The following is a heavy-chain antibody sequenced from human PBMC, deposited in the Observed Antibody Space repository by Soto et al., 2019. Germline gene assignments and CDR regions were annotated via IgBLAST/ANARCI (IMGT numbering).Heavy chain of an antibody. J-gene: IGHJ6*02. CDR3: AADEAKVVRSYYYYGMDI. V-gene: IGHV1-58*01. CDR2: IVVGSGNT. Sequence: QMQLVQSGPEVKKPGTSVKVSCKASGFTFTSSAVQWVRQARGQRLEWIGWIVVGSGNTNYAQKFQERVTITRDMSTSTAYMELSSLRSEDTDVYYCAADEAKVVRSYYYYGMDIWGQGTTVTVSS. CDR1: GFTFTSSA. D-gene: IGHD2-15*01.